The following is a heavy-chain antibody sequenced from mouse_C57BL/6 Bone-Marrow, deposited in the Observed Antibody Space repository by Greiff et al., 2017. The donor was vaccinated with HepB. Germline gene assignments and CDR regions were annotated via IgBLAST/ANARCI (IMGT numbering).Heavy chain of an antibody. CDR2: IYPRSGNT. Sequence: QVQLQQSGAELARPGASVKLSCKASGYTFTSYGISWVKQRTGKGLEWIGEIYPRSGNTYYNEKFKGKATLTADKYSSTAYMELSSLTSEDSAVYVGVTVFITTVVHWGQGTLVTVSA. CDR3: VTVFITTVVH. CDR1: GYTFTSYG. J-gene: IGHJ3*01. D-gene: IGHD1-1*01. V-gene: IGHV1-81*01.